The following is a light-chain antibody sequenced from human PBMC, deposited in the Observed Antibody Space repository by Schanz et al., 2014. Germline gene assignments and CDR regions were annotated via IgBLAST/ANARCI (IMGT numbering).Light chain of an antibody. CDR1: QTINSY. J-gene: IGKJ4*01. CDR3: QQANIFPLT. V-gene: IGKV1-39*01. CDR2: AAS. Sequence: DIEMTQSPSSLSASVGDSVTITCRTSQTINSYLNWYQQKPGKAPNLLIYAASNLQSGVPSRFSGGGSGTDFTLTISSLQPEDFAAYYCQQANIFPLTFGGGTKVEIK.